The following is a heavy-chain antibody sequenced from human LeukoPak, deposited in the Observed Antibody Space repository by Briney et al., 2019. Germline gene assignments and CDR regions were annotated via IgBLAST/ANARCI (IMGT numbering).Heavy chain of an antibody. CDR3: AREDIVVVPAAPDV. CDR2: IRYDGSNK. D-gene: IGHD2-2*01. CDR1: GFTFSSYG. V-gene: IGHV3-30*02. J-gene: IGHJ6*04. Sequence: GRSLRLSCAASGFTFSSYGMHWVRQAPGKGLEWVAFIRYDGSNKYYADSVKGRFTISRDNSKNTLYLQMNSLRAEDTAVYYCAREDIVVVPAAPDVWGKGTTVTVSS.